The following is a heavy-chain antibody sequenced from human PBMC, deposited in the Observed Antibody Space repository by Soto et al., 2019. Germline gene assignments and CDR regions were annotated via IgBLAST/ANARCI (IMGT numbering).Heavy chain of an antibody. CDR3: AREISYDPRYYYYGMDV. CDR2: INSDGSST. D-gene: IGHD5-12*01. CDR1: GFTFSSYW. V-gene: IGHV3-74*01. J-gene: IGHJ6*02. Sequence: EVQLVESGGGLVQPGGSLRLSCAASGFTFSSYWMHWVRQAPGKGLVWVSRINSDGSSTSYADSVKGRFTISRDNAKNTLYLQMNSLRAEDTAVYYSAREISYDPRYYYYGMDVWGQGTTVTVSS.